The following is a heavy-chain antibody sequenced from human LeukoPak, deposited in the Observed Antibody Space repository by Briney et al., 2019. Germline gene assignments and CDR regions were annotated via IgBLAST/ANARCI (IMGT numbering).Heavy chain of an antibody. Sequence: PSETLSLTCTVSGYSLNNGYYWGWIRPPPGKGLEWIGSLYHSGTTYYNPSLESRVTISVDMSKNQFSLKMSSVTAADTAVYYCTRGTTLIVVSTIDYWGQGTLVTVSS. CDR1: GYSLNNGYY. D-gene: IGHD3-22*01. CDR3: TRGTTLIVVSTIDY. J-gene: IGHJ4*02. V-gene: IGHV4-38-2*02. CDR2: LYHSGTT.